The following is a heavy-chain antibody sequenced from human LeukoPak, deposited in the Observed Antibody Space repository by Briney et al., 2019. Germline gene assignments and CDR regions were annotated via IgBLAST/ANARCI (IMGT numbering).Heavy chain of an antibody. J-gene: IGHJ6*03. CDR2: IRYDGSNK. CDR1: GFGFSGYG. Sequence: PGGSLRLSCVASGFGFSGYGMHWVRQAPGKGLEWVAFIRYDGSNKYYADSVKGRFTISRDNSKNTLYLQMNSLRAEDTAVYYCAKEPYCSSTRTYCYYYMDVWGKGTTVTVSS. V-gene: IGHV3-30*02. CDR3: AKEPYCSSTRTYCYYYMDV. D-gene: IGHD2-2*01.